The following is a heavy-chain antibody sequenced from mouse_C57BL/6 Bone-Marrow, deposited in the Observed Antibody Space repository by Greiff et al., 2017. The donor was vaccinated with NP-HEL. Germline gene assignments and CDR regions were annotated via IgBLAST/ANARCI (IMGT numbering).Heavy chain of an antibody. CDR3: ARAANSNYFYAMDY. CDR1: GYTFTSYW. Sequence: VQLQQPGAELVKPGASVKLSCKASGYTFTSYWMHWVKQRPGQGLEWIGMIHPNSGSTNYNEKFKSKATLTVDKSSSTAYMQLSSLTSEDSAVYYCARAANSNYFYAMDYWGQGTSVTVSS. J-gene: IGHJ4*01. D-gene: IGHD2-5*01. CDR2: IHPNSGST. V-gene: IGHV1-64*01.